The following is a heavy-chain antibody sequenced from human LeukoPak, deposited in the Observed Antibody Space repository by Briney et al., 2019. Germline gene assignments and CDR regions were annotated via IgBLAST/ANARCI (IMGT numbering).Heavy chain of an antibody. D-gene: IGHD6-19*01. Sequence: PSETLSLTCIVSGGSISSISSNNYHWGWIRQPPGEGLEWIAYMFYRGSTKYNSSLKSRVTISVDASKSQFSLRLSSVTAADTAVYYCATLGGSTGWIVLDWGRGTLVTVSS. J-gene: IGHJ4*02. CDR2: MFYRGST. CDR3: ATLGGSTGWIVLD. V-gene: IGHV4-61*05. CDR1: GGSISSISSNNYH.